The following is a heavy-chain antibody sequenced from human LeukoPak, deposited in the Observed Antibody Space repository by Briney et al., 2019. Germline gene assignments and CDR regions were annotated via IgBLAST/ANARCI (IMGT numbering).Heavy chain of an antibody. Sequence: PGGSLRLSCAASGFTFSSYWMHWVRQAPGRGLVWVSRINSDGSTTTYADSVKGRFTISRDNAKNTLYLQMNSLRAEDSAVYYCARGAYSSGPFDPWGQGTLVTVSS. V-gene: IGHV3-74*01. CDR3: ARGAYSSGPFDP. CDR1: GFTFSSYW. CDR2: INSDGSTT. J-gene: IGHJ5*02. D-gene: IGHD6-19*01.